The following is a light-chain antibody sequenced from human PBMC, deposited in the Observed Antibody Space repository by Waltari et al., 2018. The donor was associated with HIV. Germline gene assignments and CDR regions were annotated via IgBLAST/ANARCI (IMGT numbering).Light chain of an antibody. CDR2: DVN. Sequence: QSALPKLPSASGFPGQSVPISCTGTRSDLGAYNHVPWYQQGPGKAPKLLIYDVNERPSGVPTRFFGSKSGNTASLTVSGLQADDEAEYYCSSYAGDNNYVVFGGGTKLTVL. CDR1: RSDLGAYNH. V-gene: IGLV2-8*01. J-gene: IGLJ3*02. CDR3: SSYAGDNNYVV.